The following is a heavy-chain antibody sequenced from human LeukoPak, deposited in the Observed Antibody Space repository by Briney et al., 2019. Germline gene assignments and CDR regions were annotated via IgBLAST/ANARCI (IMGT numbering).Heavy chain of an antibody. CDR2: ISGSGAST. D-gene: IGHD1-26*01. CDR1: GFTFSSYA. V-gene: IGHV3-23*01. Sequence: GGSLRLSCAASGFTFSSYAMHWVRQAPGKGLEWISGISGSGASTYYADSVTGRFTISRDNSRNTLYLQMNSLRGDDTAVYYCAKDVGKWESLHFFDYWGQGTLVTVSS. J-gene: IGHJ4*02. CDR3: AKDVGKWESLHFFDY.